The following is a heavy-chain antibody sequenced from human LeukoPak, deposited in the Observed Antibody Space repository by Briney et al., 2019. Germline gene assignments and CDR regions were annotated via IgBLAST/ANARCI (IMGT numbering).Heavy chain of an antibody. V-gene: IGHV4-59*01. CDR1: GGSISSYY. Sequence: SETLSLTCTVSGGSISSYYWSWIRQPPGKGLEWIGYIYYSGRTNYNPSLKSRVTISVDTSKNQFSLKLSSVTAADTAVYYCAREKRDGYGNDAFDIWGQGTMVTVSS. J-gene: IGHJ3*02. CDR2: IYYSGRT. D-gene: IGHD5-24*01. CDR3: AREKRDGYGNDAFDI.